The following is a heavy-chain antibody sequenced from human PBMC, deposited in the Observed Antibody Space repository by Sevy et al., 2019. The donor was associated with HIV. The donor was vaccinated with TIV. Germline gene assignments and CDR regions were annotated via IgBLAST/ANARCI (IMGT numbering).Heavy chain of an antibody. D-gene: IGHD1-1*01. Sequence: GGSLRLSCTTSGFTFGDYAMNWVRQAPGKGLEWVASLKSKADGGTVDHAASVKGRFTNSRDDSKNIAYLQMNDLTTEDTGVYYCTRWKGLQSIFDYWGQGALVTVSS. CDR3: TRWKGLQSIFDY. CDR1: GFTFGDYA. CDR2: LKSKADGGTV. J-gene: IGHJ4*02. V-gene: IGHV3-49*04.